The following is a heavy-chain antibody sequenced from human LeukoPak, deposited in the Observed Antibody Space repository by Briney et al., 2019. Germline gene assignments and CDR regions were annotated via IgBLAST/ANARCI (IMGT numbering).Heavy chain of an antibody. Sequence: SETLSLTCTVSGGSISSGSYYWSWVRQPAGKGLEWIGRIYTSGSTNYNPSLKSRVTISVDTSKNQFSLKLSSVTAADTAVYYCARAFDFWSGYPFDPWGQGTLVTVSS. CDR1: GGSISSGSYY. D-gene: IGHD3-3*01. CDR3: ARAFDFWSGYPFDP. V-gene: IGHV4-61*02. J-gene: IGHJ5*02. CDR2: IYTSGST.